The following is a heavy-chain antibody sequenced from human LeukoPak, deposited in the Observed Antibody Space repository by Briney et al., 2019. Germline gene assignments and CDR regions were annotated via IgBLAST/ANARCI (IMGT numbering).Heavy chain of an antibody. D-gene: IGHD4-17*01. J-gene: IGHJ4*02. V-gene: IGHV3-30*02. CDR3: VKDKRDDYDEYYFDY. CDR2: TRYDGSIT. CDR1: GFTFRSYG. Sequence: GGSLRLSCAASGFTFRSYGMHWVRQAPGKGLEWVAVTRYDGSITYYADSVKGRFSISRDNSKNTLHLQMNSLRAEDTAVYYCVKDKRDDYDEYYFDYWGQGTLVTVSS.